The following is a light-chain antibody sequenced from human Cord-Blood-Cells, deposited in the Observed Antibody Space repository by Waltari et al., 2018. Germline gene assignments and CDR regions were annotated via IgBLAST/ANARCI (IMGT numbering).Light chain of an antibody. V-gene: IGLV7-43*01. CDR1: TGAVTSGYY. Sequence: QTVVTQEPSLTVSPGGTVTLTCASSTGAVTSGYYPNWFQPKPGQAPKALIYGTGNEHSGTPARFSSSLLGGKAALTLSGVQPEGEAEYYCRLYYGGAWVFGGGTKLTVL. CDR3: RLYYGGAWV. J-gene: IGLJ3*02. CDR2: GTG.